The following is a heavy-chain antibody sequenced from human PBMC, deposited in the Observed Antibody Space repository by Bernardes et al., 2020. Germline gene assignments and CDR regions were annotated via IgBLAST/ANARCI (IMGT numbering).Heavy chain of an antibody. V-gene: IGHV4-34*01. Sequence: SESLSLTCAVYGWSFSGYYWSWIRQPPGKGLEWIGEINHSGSTNYNPSLKSRVTITVDTSKNKFPLMQSYITAADTAVYYFSCSGGKCGSGTSFQHWGQGTLVTVSS. D-gene: IGHD3-10*01. CDR2: INHSGST. J-gene: IGHJ1*01. CDR1: GWSFSGYY. CDR3: SCSGGKCGSGTSFQH.